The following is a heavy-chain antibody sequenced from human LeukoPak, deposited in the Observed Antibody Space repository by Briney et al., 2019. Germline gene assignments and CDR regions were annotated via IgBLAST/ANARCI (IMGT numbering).Heavy chain of an antibody. CDR2: IWYDGSNK. CDR3: AKDGAQQLVRYYFDY. J-gene: IGHJ4*02. V-gene: IGHV3-33*06. CDR1: GFTFSSYG. Sequence: PGGSLRLSCAASGFTFSSYGVHWVRPAPGKGLEWVAVIWYDGSNKDYADSVKGRFTISRDNSKNTLYLPMNSLRAEDTAVYYCAKDGAQQLVRYYFDYWGQGTLVTVSS. D-gene: IGHD6-13*01.